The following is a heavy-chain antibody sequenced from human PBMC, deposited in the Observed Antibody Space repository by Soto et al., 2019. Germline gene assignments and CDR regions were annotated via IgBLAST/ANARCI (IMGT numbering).Heavy chain of an antibody. V-gene: IGHV1-18*01. D-gene: IGHD3-10*01. J-gene: IGHJ3*02. CDR1: GYTFTSYG. CDR3: ARDPTYYYGSGSYYDDALDI. CDR2: ISAYNGNT. Sequence: ASVKVSCKASGYTFTSYGISWVRQAPGQGLEWMGWISAYNGNTNYAQKLQGRVTMTTDTSTSTAHMELRSLRSDDTAVYYCARDPTYYYGSGSYYDDALDIWGQGKMVTVS.